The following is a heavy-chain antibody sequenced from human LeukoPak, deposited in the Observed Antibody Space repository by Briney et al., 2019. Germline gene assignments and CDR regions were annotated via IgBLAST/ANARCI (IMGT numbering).Heavy chain of an antibody. CDR1: GYTFTSYG. V-gene: IGHV1-18*01. J-gene: IGHJ6*02. Sequence: ASVKVSCKASGYTFTSYGISWVRQAPGQGLEWMGWISAYNGNTNYAQKLQGRVTMTTDTSTSTAYMELRSLRSDDTAVYYCARLGIGCGGDCYYYYYGMDVWGQGTAVTVSS. D-gene: IGHD2-21*02. CDR3: ARLGIGCGGDCYYYYYGMDV. CDR2: ISAYNGNT.